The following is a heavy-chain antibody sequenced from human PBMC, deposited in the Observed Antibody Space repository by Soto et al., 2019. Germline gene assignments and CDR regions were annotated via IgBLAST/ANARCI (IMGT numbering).Heavy chain of an antibody. CDR2: IHYSGSV. CDR1: GGSISSDHYH. CDR3: VREDDDGDRDYYGLDV. J-gene: IGHJ6*02. V-gene: IGHV4-30-4*01. D-gene: IGHD1-1*01. Sequence: SETLSLTCTVSGGSISSDHYHWTWIRQTPGKGLEWIGYIHYSGSVYYNPSLQSRVTMSVGTSKNLFSLKLSSVTAADTAVYFCVREDDDGDRDYYGLDVWGQGTTVTVSS.